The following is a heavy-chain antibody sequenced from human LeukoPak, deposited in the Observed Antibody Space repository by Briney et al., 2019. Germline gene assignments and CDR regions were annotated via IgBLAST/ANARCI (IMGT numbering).Heavy chain of an antibody. CDR1: GESFSGYY. CDR3: ARGRGYDFEPLDY. V-gene: IGHV4-34*01. CDR2: INHSGST. J-gene: IGHJ4*02. D-gene: IGHD5-12*01. Sequence: KPSETLSLTCAVYGESFSGYYWSWIRQPPGKGLEWIGEINHSGSTNYNPSLKSRVTVSVDKSKNQFSLMLNSVTAADTAVYYCARGRGYDFEPLDYWGQGTLVTVSS.